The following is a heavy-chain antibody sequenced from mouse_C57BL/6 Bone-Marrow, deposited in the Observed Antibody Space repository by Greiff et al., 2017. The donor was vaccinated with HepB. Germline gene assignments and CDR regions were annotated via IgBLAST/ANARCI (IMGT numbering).Heavy chain of an antibody. V-gene: IGHV1-61*01. CDR3: ARLDSNYVDFDY. Sequence: QVQLQQSGAELVRPGSSVKLSCKASGYTFTSYWMDWVKQRPGQGLEWIGNIYPSDSETHYNQKFKDKATLTVDKSSSTAYMQLSSLTSEDSAVYYCARLDSNYVDFDYWGQGTTLTVSS. CDR2: IYPSDSET. CDR1: GYTFTSYW. J-gene: IGHJ2*01. D-gene: IGHD2-5*01.